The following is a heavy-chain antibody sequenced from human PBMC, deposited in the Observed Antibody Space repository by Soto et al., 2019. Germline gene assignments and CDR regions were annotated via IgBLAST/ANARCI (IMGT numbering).Heavy chain of an antibody. CDR1: GGTFSSYT. D-gene: IGHD6-13*01. CDR3: AREGSSSSLPD. Sequence: QVQLVQSGAEVQKPGSSVKVSCKASGGTFSSYTISWVRQAPGQGLEWMGRIIPILGIANYAQKFQGRVTITADKSTSTAYMELSSLRSEDTAVYYCAREGSSSSLPDWGQGTLVTVSS. J-gene: IGHJ4*02. CDR2: IIPILGIA. V-gene: IGHV1-69*08.